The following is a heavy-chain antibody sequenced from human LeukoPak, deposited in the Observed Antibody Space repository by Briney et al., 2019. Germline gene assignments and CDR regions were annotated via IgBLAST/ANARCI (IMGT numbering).Heavy chain of an antibody. CDR2: IDYSGST. J-gene: IGHJ6*03. D-gene: IGHD2-15*01. CDR3: ATEHCSGGSCYSIYYYYYMDV. Sequence: SETLSLTCTVSGGSISSSSYYWGWIRQPPGEGLEWIGSIDYSGSTYYNPSLTSRVTISVDTSKSRLSLQLSSVTAADTAVYYCATEHCSGGSCYSIYYYYYMDVWGKGTKVTVSS. CDR1: GGSISSSSYY. V-gene: IGHV4-39*07.